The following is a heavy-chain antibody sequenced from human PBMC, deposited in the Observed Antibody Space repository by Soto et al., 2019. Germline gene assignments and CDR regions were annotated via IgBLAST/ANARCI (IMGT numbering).Heavy chain of an antibody. V-gene: IGHV3-66*01. CDR3: ARDYRFAILAPAFDI. J-gene: IGHJ3*02. Sequence: EVQLVESGGGLVQPGGSLRLSCAASGFTVSSNYMSWVRQAPGKGLECVSLSYSAGSTYYANSVKGRFTISRDPSKNTLYLQMNSLRAEDTAVYYCARDYRFAILAPAFDIWGQGTMVSVSS. CDR2: SYSAGST. D-gene: IGHD5-12*01. CDR1: GFTVSSNY.